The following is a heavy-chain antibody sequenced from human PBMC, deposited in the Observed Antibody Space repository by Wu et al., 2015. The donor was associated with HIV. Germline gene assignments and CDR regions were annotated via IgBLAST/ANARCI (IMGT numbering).Heavy chain of an antibody. CDR1: GYPFTAFY. Sequence: QVQLVQSGAEVKKPGASVKVSCKTSGYPFTAFYIHWIRHVPGQGFEWVGWINPNSGGTNYGQKFQGRVTMTRDTSITTVYMELRRLTSDDTAIYYCARVTLYVGTAWGQGTLVTVSS. V-gene: IGHV1-2*02. D-gene: IGHD3-16*01. CDR3: ARVTLYVGTA. CDR2: INPNSGGT. J-gene: IGHJ4*02.